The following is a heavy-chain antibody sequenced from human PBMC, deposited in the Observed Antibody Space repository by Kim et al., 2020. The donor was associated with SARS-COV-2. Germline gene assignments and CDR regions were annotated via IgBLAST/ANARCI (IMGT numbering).Heavy chain of an antibody. V-gene: IGHV1-3*01. D-gene: IGHD1-26*01. J-gene: IGHJ4*02. CDR1: GYTFRNYY. CDR2: INPANGDT. CDR3: ARGPNTGDFDY. Sequence: ASVKVSCKSSGYTFRNYYIHWMRQAPGQRLEWMGWINPANGDTRHSGNFQGRITITRDTSASTTYMEVSSLRSEDTAVYFCARGPNTGDFDYWGQGTLVAVSS.